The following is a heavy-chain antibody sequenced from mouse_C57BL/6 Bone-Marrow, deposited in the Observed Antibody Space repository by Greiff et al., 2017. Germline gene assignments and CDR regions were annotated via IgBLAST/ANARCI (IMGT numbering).Heavy chain of an antibody. D-gene: IGHD1-1*01. Sequence: EVQVVESGGGLVKPGGSLKLSCAASGFTFSSYNMSWVRQTPEKRLQWVAAISGGGGNTYYPDSVKGRFTISRDNDKNSLYLQMSSLRSEDTALYYCSRQVTTVLATKYFDVWGTGTTVTVSS. V-gene: IGHV5-9*01. CDR1: GFTFSSYN. CDR3: SRQVTTVLATKYFDV. J-gene: IGHJ1*03. CDR2: ISGGGGNT.